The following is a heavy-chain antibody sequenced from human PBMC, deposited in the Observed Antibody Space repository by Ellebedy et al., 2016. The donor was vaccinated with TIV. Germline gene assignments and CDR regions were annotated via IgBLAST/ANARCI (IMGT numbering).Heavy chain of an antibody. CDR1: GFTFSSYS. CDR3: ARLGQFYCSSTSCYTKGMDV. Sequence: GGSLRLSCAASGFTFSSYSMNWVRQAPGKGLEWVSYISSSSSTIYYADSVKGRFTISRDNAKNSLYLQMNSLRAEDTAVYYCARLGQFYCSSTSCYTKGMDVWGQGSTVTVSS. D-gene: IGHD2-2*02. V-gene: IGHV3-48*04. CDR2: ISSSSSTI. J-gene: IGHJ6*02.